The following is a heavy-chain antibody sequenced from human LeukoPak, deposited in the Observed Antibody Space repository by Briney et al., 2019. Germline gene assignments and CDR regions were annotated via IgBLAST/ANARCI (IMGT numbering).Heavy chain of an antibody. Sequence: SQTLSLTCAISGDSVSSNSVGWNWSRQSPSRGLEWLGKTYYRSKWYNDYAVSVKSRITINPDTSKNHFSLQLNSVTPEDTALYYCARSKDNCFDSWGQGTLVTVSS. CDR2: TYYRSKWYN. CDR1: GDSVSSNSVG. CDR3: ARSKDNCFDS. V-gene: IGHV6-1*01. J-gene: IGHJ5*01.